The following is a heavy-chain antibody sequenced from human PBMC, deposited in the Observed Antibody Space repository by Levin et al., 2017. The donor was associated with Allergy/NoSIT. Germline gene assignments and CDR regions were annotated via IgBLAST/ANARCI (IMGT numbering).Heavy chain of an antibody. V-gene: IGHV1-2*06. CDR3: ATRWDYDSSGQDY. CDR2: INPHSGGT. Sequence: GASVKVSCKASGYTFTGYFMHWVRQAPGQGLEWMGRINPHSGGTNYAQNFQGRVTMTRDTSITTAYMELSRLRSDDTAVYYCATRWDYDSSGQDYWGQGTLVTVSS. J-gene: IGHJ4*02. D-gene: IGHD3-22*01. CDR1: GYTFTGYF.